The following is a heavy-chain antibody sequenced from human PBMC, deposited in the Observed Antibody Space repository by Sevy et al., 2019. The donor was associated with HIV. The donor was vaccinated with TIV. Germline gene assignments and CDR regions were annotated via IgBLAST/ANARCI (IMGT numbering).Heavy chain of an antibody. Sequence: GEALKISCGGSGYSFTTYWIGWVRQMPGKGLEWMGVIYPDDSDTRYNPSFPGQVTISASKSTNTAYLCWSSLKPSATAIYYCARLEQRHCNGAHCYPFDYWGQGTLVTVSS. CDR3: ARLEQRHCNGAHCYPFDY. D-gene: IGHD2-15*01. V-gene: IGHV5-51*01. CDR2: IYPDDSDT. CDR1: GYSFTTYW. J-gene: IGHJ4*02.